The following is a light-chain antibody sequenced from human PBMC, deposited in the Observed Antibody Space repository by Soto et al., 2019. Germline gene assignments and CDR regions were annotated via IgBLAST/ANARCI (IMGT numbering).Light chain of an antibody. CDR2: DAS. CDR1: KNINTG. CDR3: QQYNTFWT. Sequence: GDRVTITCGASKNINTGVAWYQQKPGKAPKLLIYDASSLESGVPSRVSGSGSGTEFTLTISSLQPDDFATYYCQQYNTFWTFGPGTKVDIK. J-gene: IGKJ1*01. V-gene: IGKV1-5*01.